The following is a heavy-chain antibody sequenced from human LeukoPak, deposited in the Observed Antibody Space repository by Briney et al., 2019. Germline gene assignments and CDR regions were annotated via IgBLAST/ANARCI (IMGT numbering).Heavy chain of an antibody. CDR1: GGSISSYC. CDR3: ASLEDSSGYFFDY. D-gene: IGHD3-22*01. J-gene: IGHJ4*02. Sequence: SETLSLTCTVSGGSISSYCWSWIRQPPGKGLEWIGYIYYSGSTNYNPSLKSRVTISVDTSKNQFSLKLSSVTAADTAVYYCASLEDSSGYFFDYWGQGTLVTVSS. V-gene: IGHV4-59*08. CDR2: IYYSGST.